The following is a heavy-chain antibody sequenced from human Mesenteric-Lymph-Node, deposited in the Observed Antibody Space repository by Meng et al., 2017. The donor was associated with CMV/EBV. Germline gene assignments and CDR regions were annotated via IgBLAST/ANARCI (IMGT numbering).Heavy chain of an antibody. D-gene: IGHD2-21*01. CDR1: GDSIASNNAA. V-gene: IGHV6-1*01. CDR2: TYYRSESYN. Sequence: HMQQSGPGLVKSAQTLKVTGNITGDSIASNNAAWNWIRQSPSRGLGWLGRTYYRSESYNDYAVSVKSRISVNLDTSKNQLSLHLNFVTPEDTAVYYWSYCGDLPPLWWGQGTLVTVSS. J-gene: IGHJ4*02. CDR3: SYCGDLPPLW.